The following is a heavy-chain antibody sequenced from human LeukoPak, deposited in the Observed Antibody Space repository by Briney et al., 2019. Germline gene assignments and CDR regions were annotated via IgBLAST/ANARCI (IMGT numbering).Heavy chain of an antibody. CDR3: ARGSAYYDILTGYRPPYGMDV. V-gene: IGHV4-59*08. CDR2: IYYSGST. J-gene: IGHJ6*02. Sequence: SETLPLTCTVSGGSISSYYWSWIRQPPGKGLEWIGYIYYSGSTNYNPSLKSRVTISVDTSKNQFSLKLSSVTAADTAVYYCARGSAYYDILTGYRPPYGMDVWGQGTTVTVSS. CDR1: GGSISSYY. D-gene: IGHD3-9*01.